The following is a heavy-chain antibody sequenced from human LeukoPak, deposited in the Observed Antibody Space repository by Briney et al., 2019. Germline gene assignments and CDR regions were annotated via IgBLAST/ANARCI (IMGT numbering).Heavy chain of an antibody. CDR2: INPNSGGT. D-gene: IGHD3-10*01. V-gene: IGHV1-2*02. Sequence: ASVKVSCKASGYTFTGYYMHWVRQAPGQGLEWMGWINPNSGGTNYAQKFQGRVTMTRDTSISTAYMELSRLRSDDTAVYYCAREGTTMVRGSWFDPWGQGTLVTVSS. CDR1: GYTFTGYY. J-gene: IGHJ5*02. CDR3: AREGTTMVRGSWFDP.